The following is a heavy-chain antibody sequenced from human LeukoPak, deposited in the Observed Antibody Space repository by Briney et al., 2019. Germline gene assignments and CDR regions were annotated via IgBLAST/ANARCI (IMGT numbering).Heavy chain of an antibody. V-gene: IGHV3-21*01. CDR3: ARGPRNSSSYQYFQH. Sequence: PGGSLRLSCAASGFTFSSYSMNWVRQAPGKGLEWVSSISSSSGYIYYADSVKGRFTISRDNAKNSLYLQMNSLRAKDTAVYYCARGPRNSSSYQYFQHWGQGTLVTVSS. CDR2: ISSSSGYI. J-gene: IGHJ1*01. CDR1: GFTFSSYS. D-gene: IGHD6-13*01.